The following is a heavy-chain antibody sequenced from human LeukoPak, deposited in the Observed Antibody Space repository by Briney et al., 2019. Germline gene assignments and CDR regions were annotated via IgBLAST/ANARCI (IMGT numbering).Heavy chain of an antibody. CDR2: INHSGST. V-gene: IGHV4-34*01. CDR1: GGSFSGYY. Sequence: SETLSLTCAVYGGSFSGYYWSWIRQPPGKGLEWIGEINHSGSTNYNPSLKSRVTISVDTSKNQFSLKLSSVTAADTAVCYCARGSGSYYYWGQGTLVTVSS. CDR3: ARGSGSYYY. J-gene: IGHJ4*02. D-gene: IGHD1-26*01.